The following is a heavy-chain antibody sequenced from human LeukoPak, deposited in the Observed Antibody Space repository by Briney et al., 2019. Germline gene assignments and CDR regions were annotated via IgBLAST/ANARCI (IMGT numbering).Heavy chain of an antibody. CDR2: IKSKTDGGTT. CDR1: GFTFSNAW. Sequence: TGGSLRLSCAASGFTFSNAWMSWVRQAPGKGLEWVGRIKSKTDGGTTDYAAPVKGRFTISRDDSKNTLYLQMNSLKTEDTAVYYCTTDNYYDSSGPYGNAFDIWGQGTMVTVSS. V-gene: IGHV3-15*01. CDR3: TTDNYYDSSGPYGNAFDI. J-gene: IGHJ3*02. D-gene: IGHD3-22*01.